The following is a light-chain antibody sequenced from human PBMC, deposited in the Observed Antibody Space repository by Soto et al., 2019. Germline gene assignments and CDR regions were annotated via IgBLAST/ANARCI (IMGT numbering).Light chain of an antibody. CDR1: SSDVGSYNL. Sequence: QSALTQPASVSASPGQSITIPCTGTSSDVGSYNLVSWFQQHPGKVPKLLIYEGTKRPSGLSDRFSGSKSGTTASLTISGLQTEDEAHYYCYSYAGENLYVFGTGTKVTVL. V-gene: IGLV2-23*01. CDR3: YSYAGENLYV. J-gene: IGLJ1*01. CDR2: EGT.